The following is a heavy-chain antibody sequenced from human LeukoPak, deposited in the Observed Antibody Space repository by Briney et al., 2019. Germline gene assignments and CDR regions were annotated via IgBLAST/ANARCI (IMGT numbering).Heavy chain of an antibody. CDR1: GGSISSSSYY. Sequence: SETLSLTXTVSGGSISSSSYYWGWIRQPPGKGLEWIGSIYYSGSTYYNPSLKSRVTISVDTSKNQFSLKLSSVTAADTAVYYCAREAPRGYDFWSGYYTSYYFDYWGQGTLVTVSS. D-gene: IGHD3-3*01. CDR2: IYYSGST. CDR3: AREAPRGYDFWSGYYTSYYFDY. J-gene: IGHJ4*02. V-gene: IGHV4-39*07.